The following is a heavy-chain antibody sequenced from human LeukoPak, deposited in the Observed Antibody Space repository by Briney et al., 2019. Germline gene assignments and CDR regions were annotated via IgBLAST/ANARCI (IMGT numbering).Heavy chain of an antibody. Sequence: GGSLRLSCAASGFSFSVYEMHWVRQAPGKGLEWISDISSSGTTTYYADSVKGRFTISRDNTKNSLYLQMNRLRVEDTAIYYCTTLIVAPNFDYWGQGTLVTVSS. J-gene: IGHJ4*02. D-gene: IGHD5-12*01. CDR2: ISSSGTTT. CDR1: GFSFSVYE. CDR3: TTLIVAPNFDY. V-gene: IGHV3-48*03.